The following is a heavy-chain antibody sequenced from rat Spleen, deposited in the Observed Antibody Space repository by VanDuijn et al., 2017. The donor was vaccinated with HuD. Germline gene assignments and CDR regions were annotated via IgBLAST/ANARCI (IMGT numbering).Heavy chain of an antibody. CDR3: TPLTLDY. CDR2: MWNGGDT. CDR1: GFSLTTFN. V-gene: IGHV2-64*01. D-gene: IGHD1-11*01. Sequence: QVQLKETGPDLVQLTQTLSITCTVSGFSLTTFNVHWVRQPPGKGLEWMGAMWNGGDTDYNSAFKSRLSISRDISTRQVFLKINSLQTEDTAIYFCTPLTLDYWGQGVMVTVSS. J-gene: IGHJ2*01.